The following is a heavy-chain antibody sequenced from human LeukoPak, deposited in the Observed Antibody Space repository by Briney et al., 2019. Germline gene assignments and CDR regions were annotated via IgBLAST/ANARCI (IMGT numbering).Heavy chain of an antibody. V-gene: IGHV1-69*13. J-gene: IGHJ4*02. CDR2: IIPIFGTA. CDR1: GGTFSSYA. CDR3: ARNLGSSSGFDY. D-gene: IGHD6-6*01. Sequence: AVKVSCKASGGTFSSYAISWVRQAPGQGLEWMGGIIPIFGTANYAQKFQGRVTITADESTSTAYMELSSLRSEDTAVYYCARNLGSSSGFDYWGQGTLVTVSS.